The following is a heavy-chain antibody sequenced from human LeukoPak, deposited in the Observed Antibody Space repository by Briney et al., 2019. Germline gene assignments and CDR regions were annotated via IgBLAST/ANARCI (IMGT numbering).Heavy chain of an antibody. V-gene: IGHV4-59*01. Sequence: SETLSLTCTVSGGSISSYYWSWIRQPPGKGLEWIGYIYYSGSTNYNPSLKSRVTISVDTSKNQFSLKLSSATAADTAVYYCARIAGYSSSGWFGPWGQGTLVTVSS. J-gene: IGHJ5*02. CDR3: ARIAGYSSSGWFGP. CDR1: GGSISSYY. CDR2: IYYSGST. D-gene: IGHD6-13*01.